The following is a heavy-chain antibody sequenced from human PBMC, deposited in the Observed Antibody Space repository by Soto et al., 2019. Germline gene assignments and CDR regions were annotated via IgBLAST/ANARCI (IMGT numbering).Heavy chain of an antibody. CDR3: ARGSIAPGY. CDR1: GFTFSSHW. D-gene: IGHD2-15*01. Sequence: GSLRLSCAASGFTFSSHWMSWVRQAPGKGLEWVANIKQDGSEKYYVDSVKGRFTISRDNAKNSLYLQMNSLRAEDTAVYYCARGSIAPGYWGQGTLVTVSS. J-gene: IGHJ4*02. V-gene: IGHV3-7*01. CDR2: IKQDGSEK.